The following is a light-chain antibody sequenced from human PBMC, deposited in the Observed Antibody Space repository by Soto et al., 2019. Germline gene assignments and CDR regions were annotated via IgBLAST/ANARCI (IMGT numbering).Light chain of an antibody. V-gene: IGKV1-9*01. Sequence: DIQLTQSPSFLSASVGDRVTITCRASQDISSLLAWYQQKPGKAPKLLISHASTLQSGVPTRFRGSGSGTEFTPTISSLPPEDFGTYYCQQFNSYPRTFGQGTKVEIK. CDR3: QQFNSYPRT. J-gene: IGKJ1*01. CDR1: QDISSL. CDR2: HAS.